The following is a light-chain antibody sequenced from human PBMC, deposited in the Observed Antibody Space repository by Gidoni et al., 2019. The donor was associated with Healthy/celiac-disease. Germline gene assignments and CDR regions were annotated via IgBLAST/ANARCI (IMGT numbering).Light chain of an antibody. Sequence: DNVMTQSPASLAVSLGERATINCKSSQSVLYSSNNKNYLAWYQQKPEQPPKLLIYWASTRESGVPDRFSGSGSGTDFTLTISSLQAEDVAVYYCQQYYSTPITFGQGTRLEIK. J-gene: IGKJ5*01. V-gene: IGKV4-1*01. CDR3: QQYYSTPIT. CDR1: QSVLYSSNNKNY. CDR2: WAS.